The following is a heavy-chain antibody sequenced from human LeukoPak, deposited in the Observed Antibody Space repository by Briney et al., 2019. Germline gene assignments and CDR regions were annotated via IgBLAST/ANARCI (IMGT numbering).Heavy chain of an antibody. Sequence: GGSLRLSCAASGFTVSSNYMSWVRQAPGKGLEWVSVIYSGSSTYYADSVKGRFTISRDNSKNTLYLQMNSLRAEDTAVYYCARGEIPTGDFDYWGQGTLVTVSS. CDR1: GFTVSSNY. V-gene: IGHV3-66*01. CDR3: ARGEIPTGDFDY. D-gene: IGHD2-2*02. J-gene: IGHJ4*02. CDR2: IYSGSST.